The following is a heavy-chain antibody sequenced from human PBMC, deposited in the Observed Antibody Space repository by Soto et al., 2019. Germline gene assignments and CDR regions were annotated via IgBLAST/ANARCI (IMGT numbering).Heavy chain of an antibody. Sequence: SLKVFRKASGGTLSSYAIRWVRQAPGKGLEWMGGIIPIFGTPNYAQKFQGRVTITADESTSTAYMELSSVTAADTAVYYCARSPRLGWLQFPKGIXXXXXXXWGQGTLVTVSS. CDR2: IIPIFGTP. V-gene: IGHV1-69*13. CDR3: ARSPRLGWLQFPKGIXXXXXXX. CDR1: GGTLSSYA. D-gene: IGHD5-12*01. J-gene: IGHJ4*02.